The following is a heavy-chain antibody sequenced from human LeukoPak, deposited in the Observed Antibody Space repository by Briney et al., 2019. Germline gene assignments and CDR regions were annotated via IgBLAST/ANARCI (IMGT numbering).Heavy chain of an antibody. D-gene: IGHD7-27*01. Sequence: GGSLRLSCAASGFTFSSYEMNWVRQAPGKGLEWVSYISSSGSTIYYADSVKGRFTISRDNAKNSLYLQINSLRAEDTAVYYCALLGGLRLGILADYWGQGTLVTVSS. CDR1: GFTFSSYE. CDR2: ISSSGSTI. V-gene: IGHV3-48*03. CDR3: ALLGGLRLGILADY. J-gene: IGHJ4*02.